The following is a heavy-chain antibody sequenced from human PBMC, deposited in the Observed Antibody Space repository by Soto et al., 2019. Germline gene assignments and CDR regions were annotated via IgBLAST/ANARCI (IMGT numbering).Heavy chain of an antibody. V-gene: IGHV1-2*02. CDR1: GYTFTGYH. Sequence: ASVKVSCKASGYTFTGYHMQWVRQAPGQGLEWMGWINANSGGTHYAQKFQGRVTMTRDTPSSTLYMELSRLRSDDTAVYYCARRGTDNYGPYYYFGMDVWGQGTTVTVSS. D-gene: IGHD5-18*01. CDR2: INANSGGT. CDR3: ARRGTDNYGPYYYFGMDV. J-gene: IGHJ6*02.